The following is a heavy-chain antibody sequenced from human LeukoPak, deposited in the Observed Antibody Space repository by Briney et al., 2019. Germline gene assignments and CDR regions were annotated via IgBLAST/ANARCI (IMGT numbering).Heavy chain of an antibody. CDR2: VYYSGST. V-gene: IGHV4-31*03. J-gene: IGHJ4*02. CDR3: ARDYGDYHDY. CDR1: GGSISSGGYY. Sequence: SETLSLTCTVSGGSISSGGYYWSWIRQHPGKGLEWIGYVYYSGSTDYNPSLKSRATISADTSKNQFSLKLSSVTAADTAVYYCARDYGDYHDYWGQGTLVTVSS. D-gene: IGHD4-17*01.